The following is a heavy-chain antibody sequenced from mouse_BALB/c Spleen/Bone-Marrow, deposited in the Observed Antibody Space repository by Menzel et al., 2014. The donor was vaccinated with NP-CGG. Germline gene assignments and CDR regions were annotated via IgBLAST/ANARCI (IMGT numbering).Heavy chain of an antibody. D-gene: IGHD2-2*01. J-gene: IGHJ3*01. V-gene: IGHV1S22*01. CDR2: IYPGSGST. CDR1: GYTFTSYW. CDR3: TRCYYGYDGVSWFAY. Sequence: LQQSGSELVRPGASVKLSRKASGYTFTSYWMHWVKQRHGQGLEWIGNIYPGSGSTNYDEKFKSKGTLTVDTSSSTAYMHLSSLTSEDSAVYYCTRCYYGYDGVSWFAYWGQGTLVTVSA.